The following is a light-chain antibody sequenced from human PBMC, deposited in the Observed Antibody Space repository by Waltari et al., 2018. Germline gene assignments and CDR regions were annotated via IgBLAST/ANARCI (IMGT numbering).Light chain of an antibody. CDR2: RTD. CDR1: SSNIGNNY. Sequence: QSVLTQPPSASGTPGQRVTISCSGISSNIGNNYVFWYQQLPGKAPKLLIYRTDQRPSRVPDRFSASKSVTSASLAIGGLRSEDEAIYHCAAWDNSLGRWVFGEGTKLTVL. V-gene: IGLV1-47*01. J-gene: IGLJ3*02. CDR3: AAWDNSLGRWV.